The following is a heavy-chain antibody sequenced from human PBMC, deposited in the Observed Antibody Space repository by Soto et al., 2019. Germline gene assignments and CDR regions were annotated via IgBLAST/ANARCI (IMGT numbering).Heavy chain of an antibody. CDR2: INSDGSST. CDR1: GFTFSSYW. CDR3: ARGPFLRLGELSLLDY. Sequence: GGSLRLSCAASGFTFSSYWMHWVRQAPGKGLVWVSRINSDGSSTSYADSVKGRFTISRDNAKNTLYLQMNSLRAEDTAVYYCARGPFLRLGELSLLDYWGQGTLVTVSS. J-gene: IGHJ4*02. V-gene: IGHV3-74*01. D-gene: IGHD3-16*02.